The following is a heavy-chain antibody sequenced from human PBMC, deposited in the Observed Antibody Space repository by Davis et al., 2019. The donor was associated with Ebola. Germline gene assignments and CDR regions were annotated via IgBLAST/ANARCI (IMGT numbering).Heavy chain of an antibody. D-gene: IGHD6-13*01. Sequence: SVKVSCKASGGTFSSYAISWVRQAPGQGLEWMGGIIPILGIANYAQKFQGRVTITADKSTSTAYMELSSLRSEDTAVYYCARDGGSSSWQPLDYWGQGTLVTVSS. CDR1: GGTFSSYA. V-gene: IGHV1-69*10. CDR3: ARDGGSSSWQPLDY. CDR2: IIPILGIA. J-gene: IGHJ4*02.